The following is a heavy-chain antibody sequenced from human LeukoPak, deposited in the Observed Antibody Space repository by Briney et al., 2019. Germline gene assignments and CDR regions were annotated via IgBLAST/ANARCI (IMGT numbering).Heavy chain of an antibody. CDR1: GFTFSSYS. D-gene: IGHD4-23*01. V-gene: IGHV3-48*01. CDR2: IDSSSSTI. CDR3: VRSRGGPPHYFDY. J-gene: IGHJ4*02. Sequence: GGSLRLTCAVSGFTFSSYSMNWVRQAPGKGLEWVSYIDSSSSTIYYADSVKGRFTISRDNAKNSLFLQMSSLRGDDTAVYYCVRSRGGPPHYFDYWGQGTLVTVSS.